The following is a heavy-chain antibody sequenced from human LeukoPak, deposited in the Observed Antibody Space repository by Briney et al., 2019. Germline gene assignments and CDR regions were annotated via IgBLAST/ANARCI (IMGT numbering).Heavy chain of an antibody. CDR3: ARAFSGIDV. D-gene: IGHD3-10*01. CDR1: GGSISSRSYY. CDR2: IFHIGST. V-gene: IGHV4-39*07. Sequence: SETLSLTCTVSGGSISSRSYYWGWIRQSPGKGLERIGDIFHIGSTRYRPSLKSRVTISVDTSKNQFSLRLTSVTVADTAVYYCARAFSGIDVWGPGTMVIVSS. J-gene: IGHJ3*01.